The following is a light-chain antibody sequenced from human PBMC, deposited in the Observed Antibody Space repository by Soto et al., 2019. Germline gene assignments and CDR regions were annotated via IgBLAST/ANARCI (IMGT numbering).Light chain of an antibody. V-gene: IGKV1-17*01. Sequence: DIQMTQSPSSLSASVGDRVTISCRASQGIRNDLGWYQQKPGKAPKRLIYAASTLQSGVPSRFSESGSGTDFTFTINSLQPEDIATYYCQQYDNLPLTFGGGTKVDIK. J-gene: IGKJ4*01. CDR1: QGIRND. CDR2: AAS. CDR3: QQYDNLPLT.